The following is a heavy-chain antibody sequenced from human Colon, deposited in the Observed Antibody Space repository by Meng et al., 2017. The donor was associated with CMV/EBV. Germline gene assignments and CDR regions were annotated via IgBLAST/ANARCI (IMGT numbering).Heavy chain of an antibody. Sequence: GGSLRLSCAASGFTFGVYWMHWGRQAPGKGLVWVARINIDGTSATYGDFVKGRFTISRDNAKNSLYLQMNSLRAEDTAVYYCARGNQLVSHNTFDIWGQGTMVTVSS. CDR2: INIDGTSA. CDR1: GFTFGVYW. CDR3: ARGNQLVSHNTFDI. J-gene: IGHJ3*02. D-gene: IGHD6-13*01. V-gene: IGHV3-74*01.